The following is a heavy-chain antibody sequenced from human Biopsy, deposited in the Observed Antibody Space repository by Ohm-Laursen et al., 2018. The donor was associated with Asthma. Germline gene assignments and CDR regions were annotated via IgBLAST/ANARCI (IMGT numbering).Heavy chain of an antibody. V-gene: IGHV1-69*13. Sequence: GASVKVSCKVSGGTFSSYAISWVRQAPGQGLEWMGGIIPIFGTANYAQKFQGRVTITADESTSAAYMELSSLRSEDTAVYYCARGGYYGDRRYHNGLDVWGRGTTVTVSS. CDR1: GGTFSSYA. CDR2: IIPIFGTA. J-gene: IGHJ6*02. D-gene: IGHD4-17*01. CDR3: ARGGYYGDRRYHNGLDV.